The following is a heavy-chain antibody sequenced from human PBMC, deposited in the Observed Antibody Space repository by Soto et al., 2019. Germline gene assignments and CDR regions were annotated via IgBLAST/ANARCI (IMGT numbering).Heavy chain of an antibody. J-gene: IGHJ4*02. CDR3: AKFRIPYFSSNSWLAQLTDY. CDR1: GFTFSSYG. V-gene: IGHV3-30*18. CDR2: ISYDGSNK. Sequence: GGSLRLSCAASGFTFSSYGMHWVRQAPGKGLEWVAVISYDGSNKYYADSVKGRFTISRDNSKNTLYLQMNSLRAEDTAVYYCAKFRIPYFSSNSWLAQLTDYWGQRAPVPVSS. D-gene: IGHD2-2*01.